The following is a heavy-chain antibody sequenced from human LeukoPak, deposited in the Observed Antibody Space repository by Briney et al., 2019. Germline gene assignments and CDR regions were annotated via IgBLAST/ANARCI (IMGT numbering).Heavy chain of an antibody. D-gene: IGHD3-10*01. V-gene: IGHV4-4*02. CDR1: GGSISSSNW. Sequence: PSETLSLTCAVSGGSISSSNWWSWVRQPPGKGLEWIGSIYYSGSTYYNPSLKSRVTISVDTSKNQFSLKLSSVTAADTAVYYCASYQVRSAGRGRHLYFDYWGQGTLVTVSS. J-gene: IGHJ4*02. CDR3: ASYQVRSAGRGRHLYFDY. CDR2: IYYSGST.